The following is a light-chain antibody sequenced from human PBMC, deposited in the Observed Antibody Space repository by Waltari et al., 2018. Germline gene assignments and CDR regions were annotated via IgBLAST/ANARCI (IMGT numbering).Light chain of an antibody. J-gene: IGKJ1*01. CDR3: QHYVRLPAT. Sequence: EIVLTQSPGSLSSSPGDRVTLPCTASQSVSRGLAWYQQKPGPAPRLLIFGASNRATGIPDRFSGSGSETDFSLTISRLEPEDFAVYYCQHYVRLPATFGRGTKVEIK. CDR1: QSVSRG. CDR2: GAS. V-gene: IGKV3-20*01.